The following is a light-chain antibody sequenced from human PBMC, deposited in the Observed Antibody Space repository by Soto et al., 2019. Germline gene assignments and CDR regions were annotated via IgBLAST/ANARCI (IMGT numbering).Light chain of an antibody. CDR3: QQYGSTPRT. CDR1: QRVSSSS. V-gene: IGKV3-20*01. J-gene: IGKJ1*01. CDR2: GAS. Sequence: EIVLTPSAGTLSLSPGEGATFSCSAGQRVSSSSLAWYQQKPGQAPRLLIYGASSRATGIPDRFSGSGSGTDFTLTISRLEPEDFAVYYCQQYGSTPRTFGQGTKVDIK.